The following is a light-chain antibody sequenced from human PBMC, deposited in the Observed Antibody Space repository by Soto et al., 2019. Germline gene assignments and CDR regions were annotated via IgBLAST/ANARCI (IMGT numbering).Light chain of an antibody. Sequence: EIVMTQSPATLSVSPGERATLSCRDSQSVRSKLAWYQQKHGRAPRXVIYGASTRDTGMPARFSGSGSGTEFTLTISSLQSEDFEVYYCQQYNDWTPTFGQGTKVDIK. J-gene: IGKJ1*01. CDR2: GAS. CDR3: QQYNDWTPT. CDR1: QSVRSK. V-gene: IGKV3D-15*01.